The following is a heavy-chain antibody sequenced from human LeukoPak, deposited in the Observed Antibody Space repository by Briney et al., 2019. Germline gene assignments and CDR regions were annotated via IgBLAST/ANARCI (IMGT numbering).Heavy chain of an antibody. V-gene: IGHV4-59*08. CDR2: IYYSGNT. J-gene: IGHJ4*02. CDR1: GGSISSYY. CDR3: ARALTYGSGSPVDY. D-gene: IGHD3-10*01. Sequence: SETLSLTCTVSGGSISSYYWSWIRQPPGKGLEWVGYIYYSGNTNYNPSLKSRVTISVDTSKNQFSLKLSSVTAADTAVYYCARALTYGSGSPVDYWGQGTLVTVSS.